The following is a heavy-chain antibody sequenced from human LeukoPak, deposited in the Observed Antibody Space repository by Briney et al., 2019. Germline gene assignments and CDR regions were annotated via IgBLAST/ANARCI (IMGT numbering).Heavy chain of an antibody. J-gene: IGHJ4*02. CDR2: INGDGRSR. D-gene: IGHD3-10*01. CDR1: GFTFSSDW. CDR3: ARANHGSGTSYYFDH. Sequence: GGTLRLSCAASGFTFSSDWMHWVRQAPGKGRVWVSHINGDGRSRRYADSVKGRFTNYRDSAKNMLYQETNTPRAEDTAVFYCARANHGSGTSYYFDHWGQGTLVTVSS. V-gene: IGHV3-74*01.